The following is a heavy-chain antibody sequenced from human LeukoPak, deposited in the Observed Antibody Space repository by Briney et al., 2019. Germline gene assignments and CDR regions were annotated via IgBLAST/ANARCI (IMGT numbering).Heavy chain of an antibody. CDR3: ARQKGPPHFESGYYRVDAFDI. D-gene: IGHD3-22*01. J-gene: IGHJ3*02. V-gene: IGHV5-51*01. CDR1: GYSFTSYW. Sequence: GESLKISCKGSGYSFTSYWIGWVRQMPGEGLEWMGIIYPGDSDTRYSPSFQGQVTISADKPIGTAYLQWSSLKASDTAMYYCARQKGPPHFESGYYRVDAFDIWGQGTMVTVSS. CDR2: IYPGDSDT.